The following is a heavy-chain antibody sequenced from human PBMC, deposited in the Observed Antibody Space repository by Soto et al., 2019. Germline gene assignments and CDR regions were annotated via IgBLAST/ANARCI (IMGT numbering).Heavy chain of an antibody. Sequence: EVQLVESVGGLVKPGESLRLSCAASGVTFSTYAMNWVRQAPGKGLEWVSSIGSSNTDVYYADSVRGRFTISRYNAKTSMYLQMNSLRAEDTAVYYCAREPWGSFYNGMHYFDYWGEGALFTVSS. V-gene: IGHV3-21*06. D-gene: IGHD3-10*01. CDR3: AREPWGSFYNGMHYFDY. J-gene: IGHJ4*02. CDR1: GVTFSTYA. CDR2: IGSSNTDV.